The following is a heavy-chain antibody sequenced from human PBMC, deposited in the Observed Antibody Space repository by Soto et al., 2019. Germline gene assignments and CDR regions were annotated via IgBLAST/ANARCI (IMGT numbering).Heavy chain of an antibody. Sequence: PGGSLRLSCEASGFTFGEHWMYWVRQTPGKGLVSVSRINPDGTNTSYADSVKGRVTISRDNAKNTIYLHMNNVRAEDTAVYFCSSAGRTRWSSPHFWGPGTLVTVSS. CDR2: INPDGTNT. CDR3: SSAGRTRWSSPHF. V-gene: IGHV3-74*01. CDR1: GFTFGEHW. D-gene: IGHD2-15*01. J-gene: IGHJ4*02.